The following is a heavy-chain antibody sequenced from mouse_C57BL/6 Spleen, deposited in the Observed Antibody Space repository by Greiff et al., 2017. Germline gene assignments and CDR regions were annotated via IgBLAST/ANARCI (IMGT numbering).Heavy chain of an antibody. CDR3: ARQGYNYDGYFDV. Sequence: EVKVVESGGGLVQPGGSLKLSCAASGFTFSDYYMYWVRQTPEKRLEWVAYISNGGGSTYYPDTVKGRFTISRDNAKHTLYLQMSRLKSEDTAMYYCARQGYNYDGYFDVGGTGTTVTVSS. J-gene: IGHJ1*03. V-gene: IGHV5-12*01. CDR1: GFTFSDYY. CDR2: ISNGGGST. D-gene: IGHD2-12*01.